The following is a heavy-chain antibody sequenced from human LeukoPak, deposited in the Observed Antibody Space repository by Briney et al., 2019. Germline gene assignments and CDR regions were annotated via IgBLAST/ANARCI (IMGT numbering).Heavy chain of an antibody. D-gene: IGHD6-19*01. CDR3: ARQGYSSGWYNHVNDY. V-gene: IGHV1-18*01. CDR2: ISAYNGNT. Sequence: GASVKVSCKASGYTFTSYGISWVRRAPGKGLEWMGWISAYNGNTNYAQKLQGRVTMTTDASTSTAYMELRSLRSDDTAVYYCARQGYSSGWYNHVNDYWGQGTLVTVSS. J-gene: IGHJ4*02. CDR1: GYTFTSYG.